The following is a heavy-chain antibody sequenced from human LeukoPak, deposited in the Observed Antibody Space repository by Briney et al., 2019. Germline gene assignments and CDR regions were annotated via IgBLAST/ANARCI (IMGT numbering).Heavy chain of an antibody. CDR1: GFTFSNYN. D-gene: IGHD1/OR15-1a*01. CDR3: ATDFNKGFDP. V-gene: IGHV3-48*04. CDR2: ISSSSGII. J-gene: IGHJ5*02. Sequence: PGGSLRLSCAASGFTFSNYNMNWVRQAPGKGLEWVSYISSSSGIIYYADSVKDRFTISRDNAKNSLYLQMDSLRVEDTAVYYCATDFNKGFDPWGQGTLVTVSS.